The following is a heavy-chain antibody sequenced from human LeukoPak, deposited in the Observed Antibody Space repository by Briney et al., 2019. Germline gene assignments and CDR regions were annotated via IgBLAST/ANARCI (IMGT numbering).Heavy chain of an antibody. CDR3: AKRERYSNDRATDFDY. CDR2: IGYKGDFT. V-gene: IGHV3-23*01. J-gene: IGHJ4*02. D-gene: IGHD6-13*01. Sequence: GGSLRLSCAASGFSFTTYAMGWVRQAPGKGLEWVSSIGYKGDFTWYADSVKGRFTISRDNSENTVYLQMNSLRVEDTAVYYCAKRERYSNDRATDFDYWGQGTLVTVSS. CDR1: GFSFTTYA.